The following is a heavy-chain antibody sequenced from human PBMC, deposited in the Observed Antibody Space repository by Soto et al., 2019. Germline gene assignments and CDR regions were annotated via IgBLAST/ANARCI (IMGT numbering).Heavy chain of an antibody. D-gene: IGHD5-18*01. V-gene: IGHV1-46*01. CDR3: ATSVNSAMAFDY. CDR1: GYTFTHYY. Sequence: ASVKVSCKASGYTFTHYYIHWVRQAPGQGLEWMGTINPNGGITTYAQKFRAGFSMTRDTSTSTVYLELSSLRSEDSAVYYCATSVNSAMAFDYWGQGTLVTVSS. CDR2: INPNGGIT. J-gene: IGHJ4*02.